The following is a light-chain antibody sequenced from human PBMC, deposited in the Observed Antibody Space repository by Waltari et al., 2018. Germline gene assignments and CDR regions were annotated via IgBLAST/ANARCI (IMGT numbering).Light chain of an antibody. V-gene: IGKV2-28*01. CDR1: QSLLHSNGYNY. J-gene: IGKJ2*01. CDR2: LGS. Sequence: DIVMTQSPLSLPVTPGEPASISCRASQSLLHSNGYNYLDWYLQKPGQSPEHLIYLGSNRASGVPDRFSGSGSGTDFTLKISRVEAEDVGVYYCMQALQTPPYTFGQGTKLEIK. CDR3: MQALQTPPYT.